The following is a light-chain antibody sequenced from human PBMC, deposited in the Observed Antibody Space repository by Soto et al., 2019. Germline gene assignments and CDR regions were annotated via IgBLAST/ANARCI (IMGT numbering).Light chain of an antibody. CDR3: QQYGSSPLIS. CDR2: GAS. Sequence: VLTQSPGTLALSPGESATLSCRASQTVSITYLTWYQQKPGQAPRLLIFGASKRATGIPDRFSGSGSGRDFTLTISGLEPEDFAVYYCQQYGSSPLISFGQGTRLEIK. V-gene: IGKV3-20*01. J-gene: IGKJ5*01. CDR1: QTVSITY.